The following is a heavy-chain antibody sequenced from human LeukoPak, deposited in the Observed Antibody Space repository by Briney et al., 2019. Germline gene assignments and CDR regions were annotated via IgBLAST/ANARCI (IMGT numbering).Heavy chain of an antibody. Sequence: GGSLRLSCAVSGFTFSSYAINWVRQAPGKGLEWVSAISGSGGSTYYADSVKGRFIISRDNSKNTLYLQMNSLRAEDTAVYYCAKFALRYCSGGSCHPFDYWGQGTLVTVSS. D-gene: IGHD2-15*01. CDR2: ISGSGGST. CDR1: GFTFSSYA. CDR3: AKFALRYCSGGSCHPFDY. J-gene: IGHJ4*02. V-gene: IGHV3-23*01.